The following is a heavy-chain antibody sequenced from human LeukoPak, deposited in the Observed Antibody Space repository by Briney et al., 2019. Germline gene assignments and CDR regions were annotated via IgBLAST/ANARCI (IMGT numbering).Heavy chain of an antibody. D-gene: IGHD2-21*01. V-gene: IGHV3-11*01. Sequence: GGSLRLSCAASGFTFSDYYMAWIRQAPGKGLEWVSYIGNSGSTIFYADSVKGRFTISRDNAKNSLHLEMNSLRAEDTAIYYCVRPHITPHALGYWGQGTLVTVSS. CDR3: VRPHITPHALGY. CDR1: GFTFSDYY. CDR2: IGNSGSTI. J-gene: IGHJ4*02.